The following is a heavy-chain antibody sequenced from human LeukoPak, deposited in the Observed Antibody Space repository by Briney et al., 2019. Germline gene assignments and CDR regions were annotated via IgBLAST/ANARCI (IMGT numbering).Heavy chain of an antibody. CDR2: INPNSGGT. V-gene: IGHV1-2*04. CDR3: ARSQALDDFDY. J-gene: IGHJ4*02. D-gene: IGHD1-1*01. Sequence: GASVTVSCKASGYTFTGYYMHWVRQAPGQGLEWMGWINPNSGGTNYAQKFQGWVTMTRDTSISTAYMELSRLRSDDTAVYYCARSQALDDFDYWGQGPLVTVSS. CDR1: GYTFTGYY.